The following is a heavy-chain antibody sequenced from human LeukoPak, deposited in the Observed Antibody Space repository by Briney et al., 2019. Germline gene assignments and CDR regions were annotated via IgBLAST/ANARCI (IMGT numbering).Heavy chain of an antibody. CDR1: GDSISSYY. D-gene: IGHD3-22*01. J-gene: IGHJ5*02. Sequence: SETLSLTCTVSGDSISSYYWSWIRQPPGKGLEWIGYVFYTGTTNYNPSLKSRVTISVDTSKNQFSLKLSSVTAADTAVYYCAREVYDSSGYYQGGWFDPWGQGTLVTVSS. CDR2: VFYTGTT. V-gene: IGHV4-59*01. CDR3: AREVYDSSGYYQGGWFDP.